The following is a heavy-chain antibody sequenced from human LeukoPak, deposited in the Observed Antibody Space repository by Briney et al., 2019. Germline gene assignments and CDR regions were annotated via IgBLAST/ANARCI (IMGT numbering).Heavy chain of an antibody. CDR2: IYYSGST. D-gene: IGHD3-3*01. J-gene: IGHJ5*02. CDR1: GGSISSSSYY. CDR3: ARVLLSNYDFWSGYSNWFDP. V-gene: IGHV4-39*07. Sequence: SETLSLTCTVSGGSISSSSYYWGWIRQPPGKGLEWIGSIYYSGSTNYNPYLKSRVTISVDTSKNQFSLKLSSVTAADTAVYYCARVLLSNYDFWSGYSNWFDPWGQGTLVTVSS.